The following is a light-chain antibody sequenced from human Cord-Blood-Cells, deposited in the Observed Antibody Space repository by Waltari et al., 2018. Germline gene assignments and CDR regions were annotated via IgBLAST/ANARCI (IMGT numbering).Light chain of an antibody. Sequence: DIQMTQSPSSLSAYVGDRVTITCRASQSISSYLNGDQQKPGKAPKLLIYAASSLQSGVPARFSGSGSGTDFTLTISSLQPEDFATYYCQQSYSTPPTFGQGTKVEIK. J-gene: IGKJ1*01. CDR1: QSISSY. V-gene: IGKV1-39*01. CDR3: QQSYSTPPT. CDR2: AAS.